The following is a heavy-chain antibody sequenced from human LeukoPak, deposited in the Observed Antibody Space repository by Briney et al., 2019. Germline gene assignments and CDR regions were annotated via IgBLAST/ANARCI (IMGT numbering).Heavy chain of an antibody. D-gene: IGHD6-13*01. CDR3: ARTGSSSPRYYYYYMAV. CDR2: VSDSGRT. V-gene: IGHV4-59*01. J-gene: IGHJ6*03. Sequence: AESLSLTCAVSGCSISSYDWSWVRQPPGKGLEWVGGVSDSGRTNDNASLKTGASVSGATSKDRLSLKLTSVTAADTAVYYCARTGSSSPRYYYYYMAVWGKGTTVTVSS. CDR1: GCSISSYD.